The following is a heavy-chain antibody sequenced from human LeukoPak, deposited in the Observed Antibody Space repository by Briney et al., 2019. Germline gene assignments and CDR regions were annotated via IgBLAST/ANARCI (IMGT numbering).Heavy chain of an antibody. D-gene: IGHD3-22*01. V-gene: IGHV1-2*02. J-gene: IGHJ4*02. CDR3: AREEDYDSSGHFDY. CDR2: INPNSGGT. Sequence: ASVKVSCKASGYTFTGYYMHWVRQAPGQGLEWMGWINPNSGGTNYAQKFQGRVTMTRDTSISTAYMELSRLRSDDTAVYYCAREEDYDSSGHFDYWGQGTLVTVSS. CDR1: GYTFTGYY.